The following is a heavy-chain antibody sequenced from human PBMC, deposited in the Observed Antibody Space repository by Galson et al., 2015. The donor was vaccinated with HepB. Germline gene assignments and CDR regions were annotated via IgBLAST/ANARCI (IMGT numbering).Heavy chain of an antibody. Sequence: SVKVSCKASGYTFTSYYMHWVRQAPGQGLEWMGIINPSGGSTSYAQKFQGRVTMTRDTSTSTVYMELSSLRSEDTAVYYCARDNNSGSYDQRWEPFDPWGQGTLVTVSS. CDR2: INPSGGST. CDR1: GYTFTSYY. D-gene: IGHD1-26*01. CDR3: ARDNNSGSYDQRWEPFDP. V-gene: IGHV1-46*01. J-gene: IGHJ5*02.